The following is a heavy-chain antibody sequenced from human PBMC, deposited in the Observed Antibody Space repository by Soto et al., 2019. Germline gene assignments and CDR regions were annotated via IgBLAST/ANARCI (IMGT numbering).Heavy chain of an antibody. J-gene: IGHJ4*02. CDR2: INAGNGNT. D-gene: IGHD3-22*01. CDR1: GYTFTSYA. CDR3: ARGSGYYNWDDY. V-gene: IGHV1-3*05. Sequence: QVQLVQSGAEEKKPGASVKVSCKASGYTFTSYAMHWVRQAPGQRLEWMGWINAGNGNTKYSQKFQGRVTITRDTSASIAYMDLSSLRSEATAVYYCARGSGYYNWDDYWGEGTLVTVAS.